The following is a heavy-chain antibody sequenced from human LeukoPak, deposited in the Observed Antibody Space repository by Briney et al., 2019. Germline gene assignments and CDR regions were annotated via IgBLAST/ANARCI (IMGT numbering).Heavy chain of an antibody. D-gene: IGHD5-12*01. CDR3: ARGGSGYSAYDFDY. J-gene: IGHJ4*02. CDR1: GFTFSGYS. Sequence: PGGSLRLSCAASGFTFSGYSMNWVRQAPGKGLEWVSYISSSSTTTYYTNPVKGRFTISRDNAKKSLFLQMNSLRAEDTAVYYCARGGSGYSAYDFDYWGQGILVTVSS. V-gene: IGHV3-48*01. CDR2: ISSSSTTT.